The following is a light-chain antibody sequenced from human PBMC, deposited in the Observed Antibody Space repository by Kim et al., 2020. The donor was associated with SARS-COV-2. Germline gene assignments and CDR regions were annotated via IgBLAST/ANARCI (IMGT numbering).Light chain of an antibody. V-gene: IGKV1-5*03. J-gene: IGKJ1*01. CDR3: QQYSSYWT. CDR2: EAS. Sequence: DIQMTQSPSTLSASVVDRITITCWASQSITTWLAWYQQKPGKAPKLLIYEASSLERGVPSRFSGSGSGTEFTLTISSLQPDDFATYYCQQYSSYWTFGQGTKVDIK. CDR1: QSITTW.